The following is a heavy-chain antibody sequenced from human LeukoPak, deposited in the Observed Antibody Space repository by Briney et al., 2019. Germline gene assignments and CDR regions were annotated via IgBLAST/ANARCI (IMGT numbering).Heavy chain of an antibody. CDR3: AREHYDFWSGYSSYPFDY. CDR1: GFTFSSYW. Sequence: GGSLRLSCAASGFTFSSYWMSWVRQAPGKGLEWVANIKQDGSEKYYVDSVKGRFTISRDNAKNSLYLQMNSLRAEDTAVYYCAREHYDFWSGYSSYPFDYWGQGTLVTVSS. CDR2: IKQDGSEK. V-gene: IGHV3-7*01. D-gene: IGHD3-3*01. J-gene: IGHJ4*02.